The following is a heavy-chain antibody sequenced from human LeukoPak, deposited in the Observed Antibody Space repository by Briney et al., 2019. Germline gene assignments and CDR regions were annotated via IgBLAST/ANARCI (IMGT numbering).Heavy chain of an antibody. D-gene: IGHD3-22*01. CDR1: GFTFSSYS. CDR3: AKMGDSSGYYPLYYYYMDV. CDR2: ISSSSSYI. V-gene: IGHV3-21*04. Sequence: GGSLRLSCAASGFTFSSYSMNWVRQAPGKGLEWVSSISSSSSYIYYADSVKGRFTISRDNSKNTLYLQMNSLRAEDTAVYYCAKMGDSSGYYPLYYYYMDVWGKGTTVTVSS. J-gene: IGHJ6*03.